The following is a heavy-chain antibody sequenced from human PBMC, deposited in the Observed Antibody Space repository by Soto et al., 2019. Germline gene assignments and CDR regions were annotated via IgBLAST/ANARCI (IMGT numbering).Heavy chain of an antibody. CDR2: INPKSGGP. CDR3: ASEDCRNTNCLNGFDY. D-gene: IGHD2-15*01. Sequence: XSLKVCCNACGFRFTYYYMNLVRQAPWQGFEWVGGINPKSGGPKYLPKFQGRVTVTMDTSTSTAYMELNRLTSDDTAVYYCASEDCRNTNCLNGFDYWGQGTLVTVSS. CDR1: GFRFTYYY. V-gene: IGHV1-2*02. J-gene: IGHJ4*02.